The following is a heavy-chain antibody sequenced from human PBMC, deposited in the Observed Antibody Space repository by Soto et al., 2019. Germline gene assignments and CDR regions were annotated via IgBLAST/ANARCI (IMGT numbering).Heavy chain of an antibody. V-gene: IGHV4-59*08. Sequence: QVQLQESGPGLVKPSETLSLTCTVSGGSISSYYWSWIRQPPGKGLEWIGYIYYSGSTNYNPSLKSQVIRSVDTSTIKFSLKLSSVTAADTAVYYCARHHYDRGGFTRWYFDLWGRATLVTVSS. J-gene: IGHJ2*01. D-gene: IGHD3-16*01. CDR3: ARHHYDRGGFTRWYFDL. CDR2: IYYSGST. CDR1: GGSISSYY.